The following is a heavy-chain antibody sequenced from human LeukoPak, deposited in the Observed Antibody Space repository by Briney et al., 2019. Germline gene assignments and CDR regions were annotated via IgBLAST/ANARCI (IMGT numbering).Heavy chain of an antibody. CDR3: AREATAPRPFSTDYYYYMDV. CDR2: IYSGSST. D-gene: IGHD6-6*01. J-gene: IGHJ6*03. CDR1: GITVSRNH. V-gene: IGHV3-66*02. Sequence: GGSLRLSCAASGITVSRNHMSWVRQAPGKGLEWVSGIYSGSSTFDADSVKGRFTSSRDTSKNTFYLQMNSLRVEDTAVYYCAREATAPRPFSTDYYYYMDVWGKGTTVTVSS.